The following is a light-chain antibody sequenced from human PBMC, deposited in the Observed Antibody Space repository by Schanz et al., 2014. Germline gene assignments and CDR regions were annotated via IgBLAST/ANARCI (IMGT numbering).Light chain of an antibody. CDR3: GTWDTSLSSGV. CDR2: DNN. Sequence: QSVLTQPPSASGTPGQRVTISCSGSSSNIGSNTVNWYQQLPGTAPKLLIYDNNERPSGIPDRFSGSKSATSATLGITGLQTGDEADYYCGTWDTSLSSGVFGGGTKLTVL. J-gene: IGLJ2*01. CDR1: SSNIGSNT. V-gene: IGLV1-51*01.